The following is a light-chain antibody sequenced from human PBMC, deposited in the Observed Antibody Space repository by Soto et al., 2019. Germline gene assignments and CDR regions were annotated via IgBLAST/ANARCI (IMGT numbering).Light chain of an antibody. V-gene: IGLV3-1*01. J-gene: IGLJ3*02. CDR2: QDS. Sequence: YELTQPPSVSVSPGQTASITCSGDKLGDKYACWYQQKPGQSPVLVIYQDSKRPSGIPERFSGSNSGNTATLTISGTQAMDEADYYCQAWDSSWVFGGGTKVTVL. CDR1: KLGDKY. CDR3: QAWDSSWV.